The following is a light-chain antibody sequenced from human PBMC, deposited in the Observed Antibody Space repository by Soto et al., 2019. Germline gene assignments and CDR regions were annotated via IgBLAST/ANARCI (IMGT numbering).Light chain of an antibody. J-gene: IGKJ1*01. CDR3: QQYNTWPLTWT. Sequence: EIVMTQSPATLSVSPGERATLSCRASQSVFSNLAWYQQKPGQSPRLLIYGASTRATGIPARFSGSGSGTEFTLTISSLQSEDFAVYYCQQYNTWPLTWTFGQGTKVDIK. CDR1: QSVFSN. V-gene: IGKV3-15*01. CDR2: GAS.